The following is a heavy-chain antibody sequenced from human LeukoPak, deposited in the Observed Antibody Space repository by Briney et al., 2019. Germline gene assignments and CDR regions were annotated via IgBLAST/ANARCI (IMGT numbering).Heavy chain of an antibody. J-gene: IGHJ5*02. D-gene: IGHD2-2*01. CDR3: ARVKVYCSSTSCPLGWFDP. CDR1: GGSFSGYY. V-gene: IGHV4-34*01. Sequence: SETLSLTCAVYGGSFSGYYWSWIRQPPGKGLEWIGEINHSGSTNYIPSLKSRVTISVDTSKNQFSLKLSSVTAADTAVYYCARVKVYCSSTSCPLGWFDPWGQGTLVTVSS. CDR2: INHSGST.